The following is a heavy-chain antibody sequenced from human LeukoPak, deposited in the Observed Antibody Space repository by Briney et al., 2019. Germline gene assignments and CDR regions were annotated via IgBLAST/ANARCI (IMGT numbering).Heavy chain of an antibody. D-gene: IGHD6-13*01. J-gene: IGHJ4*02. CDR2: INPNSGGT. CDR3: ARGDSSSWYFDY. CDR1: EYTLTNYY. V-gene: IGHV1-2*02. Sequence: GASVKVSCKASEYTLTNYYMHWVRQAPGQGLEWMGWINPNSGGTNYAQKFQGRVTMTRDTSISTAYMELSRLRSDDTAVYYCARGDSSSWYFDYWGQGTLVTVSS.